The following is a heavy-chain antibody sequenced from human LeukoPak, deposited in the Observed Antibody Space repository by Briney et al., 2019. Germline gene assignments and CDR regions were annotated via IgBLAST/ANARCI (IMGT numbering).Heavy chain of an antibody. V-gene: IGHV4-39*07. D-gene: IGHD7-27*01. CDR3: ASRKLGNDY. Sequence: SETLSLTCSVSGGSITSSGYYWVWVRQPPGKGLEWIGSINYSGNTYYNASLRGRVTMSVDTSKNQFSLKLSSVTAADTALYHCASRKLGNDYWGQGTPVTVSS. CDR2: INYSGNT. CDR1: GGSITSSGYY. J-gene: IGHJ4*01.